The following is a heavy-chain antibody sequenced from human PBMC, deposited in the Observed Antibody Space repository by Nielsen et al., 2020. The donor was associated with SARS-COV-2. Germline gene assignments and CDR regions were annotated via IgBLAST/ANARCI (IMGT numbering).Heavy chain of an antibody. V-gene: IGHV3-9*01. CDR1: GFTFDDYA. CDR2: ISWNSGSI. D-gene: IGHD3-22*01. J-gene: IGHJ5*02. Sequence: GGSLRLSCAASGFTFDDYAMHWVRQAPGKGLEWVSGISWNSGSIGYADSVKGRFTISRDNAKNSLYLQMNSLRAEDTALYYCAKSPDYDSSGYESWGQGTLVTVSS. CDR3: AKSPDYDSSGYES.